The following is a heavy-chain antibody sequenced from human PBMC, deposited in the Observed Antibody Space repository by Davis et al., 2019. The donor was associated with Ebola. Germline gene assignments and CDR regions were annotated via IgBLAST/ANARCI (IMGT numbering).Heavy chain of an antibody. J-gene: IGHJ4*02. D-gene: IGHD6-19*01. CDR3: AASGWQVFLDF. CDR2: ISYDGSNK. V-gene: IGHV3-30*14. CDR1: GFTFSSYA. Sequence: GESLKISCAASGFTFSSYAMHWVRQAPGKGLEWVAVISYDGSNKYYADSVKGRFTISRDNSKNTLYLQMNSLRAEDTAVYYCAASGWQVFLDFWGQGTLVTVSS.